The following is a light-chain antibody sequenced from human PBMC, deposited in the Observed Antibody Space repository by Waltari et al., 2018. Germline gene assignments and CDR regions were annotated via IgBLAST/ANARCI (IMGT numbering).Light chain of an antibody. CDR3: QQSDSIPPQFT. V-gene: IGKV1-39*01. Sequence: DIQMAQSPSSLSASVGDRVTITCRASQSIDSYLNWYQQKPGKAPKLLIYAASTLQSGVPSRFSGSGSGTDFTITIRSMKPEDFATYYCQQSDSIPPQFTFGPGTKVDIK. CDR1: QSIDSY. J-gene: IGKJ3*01. CDR2: AAS.